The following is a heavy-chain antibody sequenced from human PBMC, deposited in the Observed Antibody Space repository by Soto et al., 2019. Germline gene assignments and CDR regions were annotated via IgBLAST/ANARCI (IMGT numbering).Heavy chain of an antibody. CDR2: IYHSGST. Sequence: SETLSLTCAVSGGSISSGGYSWSWIRQPPGKGLEWIGYIYHSGSTYYNPSLKSRVTLSVDTSKNQFALKLSSVTAAETAVYYCASDEDSSSDYGMDVWGQGTTVTVS. V-gene: IGHV4-30-2*01. J-gene: IGHJ6*02. CDR3: ASDEDSSSDYGMDV. D-gene: IGHD6-13*01. CDR1: GGSISSGGYS.